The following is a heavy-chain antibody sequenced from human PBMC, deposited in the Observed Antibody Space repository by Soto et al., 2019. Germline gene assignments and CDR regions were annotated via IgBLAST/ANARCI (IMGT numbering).Heavy chain of an antibody. Sequence: QVQLEQSGPEVKKPGASVKVSCKASGYTFTSYGISWVRLAPGQGLEWMGWINIYGGGTNYAQKYQHRVTMTRDTSTNTVYLEMRSLTSHDTAIYYCARALYYYDNSGLAFWCQGTLVSVSS. CDR2: INIYGGGT. CDR1: GYTFTSYG. V-gene: IGHV1-18*01. D-gene: IGHD3-22*01. CDR3: ARALYYYDNSGLAF. J-gene: IGHJ4*02.